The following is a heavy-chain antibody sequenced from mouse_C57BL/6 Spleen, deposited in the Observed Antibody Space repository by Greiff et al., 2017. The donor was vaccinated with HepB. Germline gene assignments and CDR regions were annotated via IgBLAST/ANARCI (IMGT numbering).Heavy chain of an antibody. D-gene: IGHD3-2*02. J-gene: IGHJ2*01. CDR3: ARGGYDSSGYEGYFDY. Sequence: EVKLMESEGGLVQPGSSMKLSCTASGFTFSDYYMAWVRQVPEKGLEWVANINYDGSSTYYLDSLKSRFIISRDNAKNILYLQMSRLKSEDTATYYCARGGYDSSGYEGYFDYWGQGTTLTVSS. V-gene: IGHV5-16*01. CDR2: INYDGSST. CDR1: GFTFSDYY.